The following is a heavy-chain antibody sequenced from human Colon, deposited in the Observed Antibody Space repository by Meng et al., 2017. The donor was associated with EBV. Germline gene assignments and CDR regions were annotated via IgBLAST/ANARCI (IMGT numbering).Heavy chain of an antibody. CDR1: GYTFTHYP. Sequence: QGQLVQSGAEVKRPGASVKVSCKASGYTFTHYPIHWVRQAPGQRLEWMGWINAGNGNTRYSQKFQGRVTITRDTSATTAYMELGSLRSEDTAVYYCAPRKDYGAPWGQGTLVTVSS. V-gene: IGHV1-3*01. D-gene: IGHD4-17*01. CDR3: APRKDYGAP. CDR2: INAGNGNT. J-gene: IGHJ5*02.